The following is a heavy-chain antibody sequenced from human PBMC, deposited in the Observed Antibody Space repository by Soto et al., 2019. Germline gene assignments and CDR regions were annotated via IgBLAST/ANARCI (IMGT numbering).Heavy chain of an antibody. J-gene: IGHJ6*02. CDR1: GYTFTSYA. V-gene: IGHV1-3*01. D-gene: IGHD2-21*02. CDR3: ARLPMTYYYGMDV. CDR2: FNAGNGNT. Sequence: ASVKVSCKASGYTFTSYAMHWVRQAPGQRLEWMGWFNAGNGNTKYSQKFQGRVTITRDTSASTAYMELSSLRSEDTAVYYCARLPMTYYYGMDVWGQGTTVTVSS.